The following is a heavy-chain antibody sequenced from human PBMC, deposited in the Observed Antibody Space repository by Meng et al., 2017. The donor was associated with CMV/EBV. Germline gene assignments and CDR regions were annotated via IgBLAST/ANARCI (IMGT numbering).Heavy chain of an antibody. CDR3: ARRGSSGWPYYYYGMDV. Sequence: ASVKVSCKASGYTFTSYDINWVRQATGQGLEWMGWMNPNSGNTGYAQKFQGRVTITRNTSISTDYMGLSSLRSEDTAVYYCARRGSSGWPYYYYGMDVWGQGTAVTVSS. J-gene: IGHJ6*02. CDR1: GYTFTSYD. V-gene: IGHV1-8*03. D-gene: IGHD6-19*01. CDR2: MNPNSGNT.